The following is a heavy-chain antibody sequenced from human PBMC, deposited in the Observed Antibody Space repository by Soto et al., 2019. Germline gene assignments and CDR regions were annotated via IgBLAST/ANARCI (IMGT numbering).Heavy chain of an antibody. Sequence: QITLKESGPTLVKPTQTLTLTCTFSGFSLSTSGVGVGWIRQPPGKALEWLALIYWDDDKRYSPSLKSRLTITQDTSKNQVGPTMTNMDPVDTATYYCAHYFYILVDDAFDIWGQGTMVTVSS. V-gene: IGHV2-5*02. CDR1: GFSLSTSGVG. CDR3: AHYFYILVDDAFDI. CDR2: IYWDDDK. J-gene: IGHJ3*02. D-gene: IGHD2-8*02.